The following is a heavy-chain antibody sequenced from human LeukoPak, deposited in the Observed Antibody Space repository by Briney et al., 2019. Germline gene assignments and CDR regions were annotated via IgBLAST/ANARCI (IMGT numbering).Heavy chain of an antibody. J-gene: IGHJ4*02. CDR2: IYHSGST. Sequence: SETLSLTCAVYGGSFSGYYWSWVRQPPGKGLEWIGEIYHSGSTNYNPSLKSRVTISVDKSKNQFSLKLSSVTAADTAVYYCARSYCTNGVCYTGFSLWGQGTLVTVSS. CDR1: GGSFSGYY. D-gene: IGHD2-8*01. CDR3: ARSYCTNGVCYTGFSL. V-gene: IGHV4-34*01.